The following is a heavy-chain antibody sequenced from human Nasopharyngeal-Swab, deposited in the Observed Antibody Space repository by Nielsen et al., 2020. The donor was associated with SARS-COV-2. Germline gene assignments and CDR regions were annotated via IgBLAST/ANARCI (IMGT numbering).Heavy chain of an antibody. CDR1: GFSFSTYW. CDR3: VRGYDY. Sequence: GESLKISCAASGFSFSTYWMHWVRQVPGKGLVWLSQINSDGSNITYADPVKGRFTISRDNSKSTLYLQMNSLKDEDTAAYYCVRGYDYWGQGTLVTVSS. CDR2: INSDGSNI. J-gene: IGHJ4*02. V-gene: IGHV3-74*01.